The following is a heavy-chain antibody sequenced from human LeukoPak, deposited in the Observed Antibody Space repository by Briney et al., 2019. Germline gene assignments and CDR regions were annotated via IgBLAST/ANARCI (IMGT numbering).Heavy chain of an antibody. CDR1: GFTFSSYA. J-gene: IGHJ4*02. D-gene: IGHD5-24*01. CDR3: AKVENGVEMATTPFDY. Sequence: GGSLRLSCAASGFTFSSYAMHWVRQAPGKGLEWVAVISYDGSNKYYADSVKGRFTISRDNSKNTLYLQMNSLGAEDTAVYYCAKVENGVEMATTPFDYWGQGTLVTVSS. V-gene: IGHV3-30-3*01. CDR2: ISYDGSNK.